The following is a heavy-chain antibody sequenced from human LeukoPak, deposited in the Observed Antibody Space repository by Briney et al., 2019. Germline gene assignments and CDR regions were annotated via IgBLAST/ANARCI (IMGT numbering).Heavy chain of an antibody. J-gene: IGHJ4*02. CDR1: RFTFSSFG. V-gene: IGHV3-30*18. Sequence: PGGSLRLSCAASRFTFSSFGMHWVRQAPGKGLEWVAVISSDGNDRFYADSVKGRFTISRDNSKNTLYLQMNSLRVEDTAVYYCAKDPRTLRFGAPYYFDYWGQGTLVTVSS. CDR2: ISSDGNDR. CDR3: AKDPRTLRFGAPYYFDY. D-gene: IGHD3-10*01.